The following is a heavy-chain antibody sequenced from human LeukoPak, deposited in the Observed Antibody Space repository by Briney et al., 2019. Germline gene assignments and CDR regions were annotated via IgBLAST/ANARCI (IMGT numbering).Heavy chain of an antibody. CDR3: ARSRGPTMGSGSYPFYWFDP. CDR1: GYTFTSYD. Sequence: ASVKVSCKASGYTFTSYDINWVRQATGQGLEWMGWMNPNSGNTGYAQKFQGRVTMTTDTSTSTAYMELRSLRSDDTAVYYCARSRGPTMGSGSYPFYWFDPWGQGTLVTVSS. CDR2: MNPNSGNT. V-gene: IGHV1-8*01. D-gene: IGHD3-10*01. J-gene: IGHJ5*02.